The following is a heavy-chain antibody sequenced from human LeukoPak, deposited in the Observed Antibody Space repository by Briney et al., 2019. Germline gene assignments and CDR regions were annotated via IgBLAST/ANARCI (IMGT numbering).Heavy chain of an antibody. Sequence: GGSLRLSCAASGFTFSSNSMTWVRQTPGKGLEWVSAISGSGGSTYYADSVKGRFTISRDNSKNTLYLQMNSLRAEDTAVYYCARLGEIRKNLRFLEWLFSTYFDYWGQGTLVTVSS. CDR1: GFTFSSNS. D-gene: IGHD3-3*01. V-gene: IGHV3-23*01. J-gene: IGHJ4*02. CDR3: ARLGEIRKNLRFLEWLFSTYFDY. CDR2: ISGSGGST.